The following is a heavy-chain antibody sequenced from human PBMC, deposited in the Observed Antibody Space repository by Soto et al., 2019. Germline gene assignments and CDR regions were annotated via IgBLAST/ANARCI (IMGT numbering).Heavy chain of an antibody. D-gene: IGHD6-13*01. J-gene: IGHJ4*02. CDR1: GFTFSSYG. V-gene: IGHV3-30*18. Sequence: GGSLRLSCAASGFTFSSYGMHWVRQAPGKGLEWVAVISYDGSNKYYADSVKGRFTISRDNSKNTLYLQMNSLRAEDTAVYYCAKDRGMYSSSWQYDYWGQGTLVTVSS. CDR3: AKDRGMYSSSWQYDY. CDR2: ISYDGSNK.